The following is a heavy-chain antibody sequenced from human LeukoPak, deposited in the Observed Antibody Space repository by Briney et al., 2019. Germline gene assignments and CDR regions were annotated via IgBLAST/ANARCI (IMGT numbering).Heavy chain of an antibody. CDR1: GFVFSNTW. V-gene: IGHV3-74*01. Sequence: GGSLRLSCAASGFVFSNTWMNWVRQAPGKGLVWVSRINSDGSSIVYADSVKGRFTISRDNAKNTMYLQMNSLRGDDSAVYYCVRDWYYSTDYRGQGTLVTVSS. CDR2: INSDGSSI. CDR3: VRDWYYSTDY. D-gene: IGHD4-11*01. J-gene: IGHJ4*02.